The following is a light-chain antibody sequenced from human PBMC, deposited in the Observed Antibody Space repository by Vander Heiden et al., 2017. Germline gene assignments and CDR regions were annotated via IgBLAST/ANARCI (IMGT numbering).Light chain of an antibody. Sequence: SALTQPRSLSGSPGQSVTMSCTGTSSDVGGYNYVSWYQQHPGKAPKLMIYDVSERPSGVPDRFSGSKFGNTASLTISGLQAEDEADYFCCSYAGSYTYVFGTGTKVTVL. CDR1: SSDVGGYNY. CDR3: CSYAGSYTYV. J-gene: IGLJ1*01. CDR2: DVS. V-gene: IGLV2-11*01.